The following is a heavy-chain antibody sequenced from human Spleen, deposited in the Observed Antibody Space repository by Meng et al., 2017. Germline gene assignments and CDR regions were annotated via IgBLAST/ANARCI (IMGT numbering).Heavy chain of an antibody. CDR3: ARLPSSGYLVGTDY. CDR2: IFPGDSDT. V-gene: IGHV5-51*01. Sequence: GESLKISCKGSGYRFTSNWIAWVRQMPGKGLEWMGIIFPGDSDTRYSPSFQGQVTISADKSISTAYLQWSSLKASDTAMYYCARLPSSGYLVGTDYWGQGTLVTVSS. CDR1: GYRFTSNW. J-gene: IGHJ4*02. D-gene: IGHD3-22*01.